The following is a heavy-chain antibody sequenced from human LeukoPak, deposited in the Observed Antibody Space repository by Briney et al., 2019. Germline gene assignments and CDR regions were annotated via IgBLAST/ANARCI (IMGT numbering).Heavy chain of an antibody. Sequence: GGSLRLSCAASGFTFPSYWMHWVRQAPGKGLVWVSHINTDGSTTTYADSVKGRFTISRDNAKNSLFLQMNSLRAEDTAVYYCSKDRGGTLGDYFDFWGQGTLVTVSS. V-gene: IGHV3-74*01. D-gene: IGHD3-10*01. CDR3: SKDRGGTLGDYFDF. CDR1: GFTFPSYW. J-gene: IGHJ4*02. CDR2: INTDGSTT.